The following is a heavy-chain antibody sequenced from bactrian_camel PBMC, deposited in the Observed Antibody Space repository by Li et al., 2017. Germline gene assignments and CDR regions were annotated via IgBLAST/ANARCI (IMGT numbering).Heavy chain of an antibody. CDR2: IDIAGRP. V-gene: IGHV3S26*01. Sequence: VQLVESGGGSVQTGGPLRLSCAASGFWSSSVCMGWFRQVPGKERETVATIDIAGRPSYTDSMKDRFTISKDKAKNTLYLQMNSLKPDDTAMYYCASGDPSRSTWRCSFVYWGQGTQVTVS. CDR3: ASGDPSRSTWRCSFVY. CDR1: GFWSSSVC. J-gene: IGHJ4*01. D-gene: IGHD3*01.